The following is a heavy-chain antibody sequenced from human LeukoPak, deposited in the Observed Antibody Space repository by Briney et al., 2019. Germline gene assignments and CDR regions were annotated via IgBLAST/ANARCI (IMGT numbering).Heavy chain of an antibody. CDR2: MNPNSGNT. Sequence: ASVKVSCKASGYTFTSYDINWVRQATGQGLEWMGWMNPNSGNTGYAQKFQGRVTMTRNTSISTAYMELSSLRSEDTAVYYCARGRPSSSWIQNWFDPWGQGTLVTVSP. CDR3: ARGRPSSSWIQNWFDP. CDR1: GYTFTSYD. J-gene: IGHJ5*02. V-gene: IGHV1-8*01. D-gene: IGHD6-13*01.